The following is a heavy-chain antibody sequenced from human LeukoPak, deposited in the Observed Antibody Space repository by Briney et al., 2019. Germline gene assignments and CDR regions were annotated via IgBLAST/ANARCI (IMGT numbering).Heavy chain of an antibody. J-gene: IGHJ6*03. Sequence: PGGSLRLSCAASGFTFSSYAMSWVRQAPGKGLEWVSAISGSGGSTYYADSVKGRFTISRDNSKNTLYLQMNSLRAEDTAVYYCAKAPNYYGSGSYYYYYYMDVWGKGTTVTVSS. CDR2: ISGSGGST. CDR1: GFTFSSYA. CDR3: AKAPNYYGSGSYYYYYYMDV. V-gene: IGHV3-23*01. D-gene: IGHD3-10*01.